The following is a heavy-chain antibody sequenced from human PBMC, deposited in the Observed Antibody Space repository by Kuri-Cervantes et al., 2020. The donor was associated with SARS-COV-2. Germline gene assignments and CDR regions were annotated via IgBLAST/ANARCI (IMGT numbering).Heavy chain of an antibody. D-gene: IGHD2-2*01. V-gene: IGHV3-30*03. Sequence: GGSLRLSCAASGFTFSSYGMHWVRQAPGKGLEWVAVISYDGSNKYYADSVKGRFTISRDNSKNTLYLQMSSLKTEDTAVYYCTTPGEYCSSTSCRPHPWGQGTLVTVSS. CDR3: TTPGEYCSSTSCRPHP. CDR1: GFTFSSYG. J-gene: IGHJ5*02. CDR2: ISYDGSNK.